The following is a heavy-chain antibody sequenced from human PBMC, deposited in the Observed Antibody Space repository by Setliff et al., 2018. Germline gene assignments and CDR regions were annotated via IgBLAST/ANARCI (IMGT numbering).Heavy chain of an antibody. CDR3: ARMAVRVASRPSSPLEYYYYMDF. V-gene: IGHV4-59*08. D-gene: IGHD6-6*01. J-gene: IGHJ6*03. CDR1: GDSIFDNY. CDR2: ISYTGST. Sequence: SETLSLTCSVSGDSIFDNYWSWIRQSPGRGLEWIAYISYTGSTNYNPSLKSRVTISLDTSKNHFSLRLSSVTAADTAVYYCARMAVRVASRPSSPLEYYYYMDFWGKGATVTVSS.